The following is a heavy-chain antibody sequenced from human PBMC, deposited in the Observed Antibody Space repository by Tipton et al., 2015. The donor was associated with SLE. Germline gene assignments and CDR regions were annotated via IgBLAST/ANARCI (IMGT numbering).Heavy chain of an antibody. CDR1: GVSISSLY. J-gene: IGHJ4*02. CDR3: AGAWQGYCSGGTCYVLDY. Sequence: TLSLTCTVSGVSISSLYWCWIRQAPGKGLEWIGYISNSEPTSYNPSLKSRVTISLDTSKNQFSLKLRSVTAADTAVYYCAGAWQGYCSGGTCYVLDYWGQGTLVTVSS. D-gene: IGHD2-15*01. V-gene: IGHV4-59*11. CDR2: ISNSEPT.